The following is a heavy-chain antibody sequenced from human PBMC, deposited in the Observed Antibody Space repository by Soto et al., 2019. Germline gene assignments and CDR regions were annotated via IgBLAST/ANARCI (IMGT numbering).Heavy chain of an antibody. Sequence: EVQLLESGGGLVQPGGSLRLSCAASGFTFSSYAMSWVRQALGKGLEWVSAISGSGGSTYYADSVKGRFTISRDNSKNTLYLQMNSLRAEDTAVYYCAKVVTSYDYVWGSYRPYYFDYWGQGTLVTVSS. CDR2: ISGSGGST. J-gene: IGHJ4*02. CDR1: GFTFSSYA. CDR3: AKVVTSYDYVWGSYRPYYFDY. D-gene: IGHD3-16*02. V-gene: IGHV3-23*01.